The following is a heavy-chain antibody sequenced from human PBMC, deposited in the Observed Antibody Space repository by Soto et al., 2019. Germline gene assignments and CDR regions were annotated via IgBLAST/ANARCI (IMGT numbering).Heavy chain of an antibody. V-gene: IGHV4-34*01. J-gene: IGHJ5*02. D-gene: IGHD4-17*01. CDR3: ARGSTVTTFSRWFDP. CDR2: INHSGST. CDR1: GGSFSGYY. Sequence: QVQLQQWGAGLLKPSETLSLTCAVYGGSFSGYYWSWIRQPPGKGLEWIGEINHSGSTNYNPSLKSRVTISVDTSKNQFSLKLSSVTAADTAVYYCARGSTVTTFSRWFDPWGQGTLVTVSS.